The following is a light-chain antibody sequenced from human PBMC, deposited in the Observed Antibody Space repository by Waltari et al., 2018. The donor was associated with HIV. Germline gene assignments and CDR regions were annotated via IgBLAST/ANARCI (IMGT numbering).Light chain of an antibody. V-gene: IGLV3-1*01. CDR3: QAWDSSAVV. CDR2: QDT. CDR1: KLGDKY. Sequence: SYELTQPPSVSVSPGQTASITCSGDKLGDKYVSWYKQRPGQSPDLVIYQDTGRPSGIPERLSGSKSGNTATLTISGTQAMDEADYYCQAWDSSAVVFGGGTKLTVL. J-gene: IGLJ2*01.